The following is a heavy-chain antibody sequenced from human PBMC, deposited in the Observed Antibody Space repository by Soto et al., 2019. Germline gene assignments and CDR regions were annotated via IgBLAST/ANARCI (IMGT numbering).Heavy chain of an antibody. CDR2: INHSGST. D-gene: IGHD1-7*01. CDR3: APVQYFLNYGALVYYMDV. CDR1: GGSFSGYY. Sequence: SETLSLTCAVYGGSFSGYYWRWIRQPPGKGLEWIGEINHSGSTNYNPSLKSRVTISVDTSKNQFSLKLSSVTAADTAVYYCAPVQYFLNYGALVYYMDVWGKASTVTVS. J-gene: IGHJ6*03. V-gene: IGHV4-34*01.